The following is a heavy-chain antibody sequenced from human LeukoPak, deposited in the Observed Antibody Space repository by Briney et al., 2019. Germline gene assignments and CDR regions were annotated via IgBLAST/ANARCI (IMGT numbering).Heavy chain of an antibody. CDR1: GGSISSFY. Sequence: SETLSLTCTVSGGSISSFYWSWIRQPPGKGLQWIGYIYYSGITRYNPSLKSRVTISVDTSKNQFSLKLSSVTAADTAVYYRASGGYSGYAFDYWGQGILVTVSS. CDR2: IYYSGIT. J-gene: IGHJ4*02. V-gene: IGHV4-59*01. CDR3: ASGGYSGYAFDY. D-gene: IGHD5-12*01.